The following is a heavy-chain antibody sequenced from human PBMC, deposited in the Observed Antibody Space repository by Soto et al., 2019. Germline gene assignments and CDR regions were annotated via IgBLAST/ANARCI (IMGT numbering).Heavy chain of an antibody. CDR1: GGSISSYY. CDR3: ARDAHMGGFDY. CDR2: IYYSGST. J-gene: IGHJ4*02. Sequence: SETLSLTCTVSGGSISSYYWSWIRQPPGKGLEWIGYIYYSGSTNYNPSLKSRVTISVYTSKNQFSLKLSSVTAADTAVYYCARDAHMGGFDYWGQGTLVTVSS. V-gene: IGHV4-59*01. D-gene: IGHD1-26*01.